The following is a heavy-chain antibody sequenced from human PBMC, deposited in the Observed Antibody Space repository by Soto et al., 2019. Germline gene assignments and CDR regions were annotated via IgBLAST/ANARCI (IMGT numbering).Heavy chain of an antibody. CDR1: GFTFSSYG. CDR2: ISYDGSNK. J-gene: IGHJ5*02. D-gene: IGHD3-3*01. V-gene: IGHV3-30*18. CDR3: AKESDRNYDFWSGYYASNWFDP. Sequence: ASGFTFSSYGMHWVRQAPGKGLEWVAVISYDGSNKYYADSVKGRFTISRDNSKNTLYLQMNSLRAEDTAVYYCAKESDRNYDFWSGYYASNWFDPWGQGTLVTVSS.